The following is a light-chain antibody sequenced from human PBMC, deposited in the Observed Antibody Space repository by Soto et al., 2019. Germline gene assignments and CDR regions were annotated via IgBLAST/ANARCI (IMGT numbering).Light chain of an antibody. CDR2: TTN. CDR3: AAWDDSLNGHV. V-gene: IGLV1-44*01. CDR1: SSNIGTSS. J-gene: IGLJ1*01. Sequence: QSVLTQPHSASGTPGQRVTISCSGSSSNIGTSSVHWFQQLPVTAPKLLISTTNQLPSGVPERFSASKSGTSSSLAISGLPSEDEADYYCAAWDDSLNGHVFGTATKVTVL.